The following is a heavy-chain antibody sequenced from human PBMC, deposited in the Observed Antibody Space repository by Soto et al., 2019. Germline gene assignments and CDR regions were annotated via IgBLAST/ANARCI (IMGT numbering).Heavy chain of an antibody. J-gene: IGHJ5*02. D-gene: IGHD3-3*01. V-gene: IGHV4-31*03. CDR2: IYCSGST. CDR1: GGSISSGDYY. Sequence: QVQLQESGPGLVKPSQTLSLTCTVSGGSISSGDYYWSWIRQHPGKGLEWLGYIYCSGSTYYNPSLKSRVTISVDTSKNQFSLKLSSVTAADTAVYYCARWWSGSRQGFDPWGQGTLVTVSS. CDR3: ARWWSGSRQGFDP.